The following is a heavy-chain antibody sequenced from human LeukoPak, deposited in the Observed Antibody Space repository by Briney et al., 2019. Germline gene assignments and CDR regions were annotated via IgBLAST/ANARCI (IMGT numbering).Heavy chain of an antibody. CDR3: ARAEREGYGDYGRTADY. V-gene: IGHV3-21*01. Sequence: EGSLRVSCAASGFTVRGNGMSWVRQAPGKGVECVSSISGSSSYIYYADSVKGRFTISRDNAKNSLYLQMNSLIAEDTAVYYCARAEREGYGDYGRTADYWGQGTLVTVSS. D-gene: IGHD4-17*01. J-gene: IGHJ4*02. CDR1: GFTVRGNG. CDR2: ISGSSSYI.